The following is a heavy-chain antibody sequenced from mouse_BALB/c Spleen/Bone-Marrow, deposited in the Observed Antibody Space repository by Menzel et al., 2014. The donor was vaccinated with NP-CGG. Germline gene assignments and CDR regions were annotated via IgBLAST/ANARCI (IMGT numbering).Heavy chain of an antibody. Sequence: EVKVVESGGGLVKLGGSLKLSCAASGFTFSSYYMSWVRQTPEKRLELVAAIISNGGGTYYPDTMKGRFIISRDNAKNTPYLQMSSLKSEDTALYYCARRGISTSEGVGAMDYWGQGTSVTVSS. J-gene: IGHJ4*01. V-gene: IGHV5-6-2*01. CDR2: IISNGGGT. D-gene: IGHD1-1*01. CDR3: ARRGISTSEGVGAMDY. CDR1: GFTFSSYY.